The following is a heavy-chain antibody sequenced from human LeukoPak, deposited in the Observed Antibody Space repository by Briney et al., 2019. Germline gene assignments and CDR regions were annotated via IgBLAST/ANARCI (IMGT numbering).Heavy chain of an antibody. J-gene: IGHJ4*02. CDR2: IIPIFGTA. CDR3: ARGELLDY. CDR1: GYTFTGYY. V-gene: IGHV1-69*13. Sequence: GASVKVSCKASGYTFTGYYMHWVRQAPGQGLEWMGGIIPIFGTANYAQKFQGRVTITADESTSTAYMELSSLRSEDTAVYYCARGELLDYWGQGTLVTVSS. D-gene: IGHD3-10*01.